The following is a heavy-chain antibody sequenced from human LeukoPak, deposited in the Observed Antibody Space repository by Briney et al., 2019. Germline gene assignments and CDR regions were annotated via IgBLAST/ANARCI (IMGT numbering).Heavy chain of an antibody. CDR2: ISSSSSYI. Sequence: GGSLRLSRAASGFTFSSYSMNWVRQAPGKGLEWVSSISSSSSYIYYADSVKGRFTISRDNAKNSLYLQMNSLRAEDTAVYYCAREKGSGSYGYFDYWGQGTLVTVSS. V-gene: IGHV3-21*01. CDR3: AREKGSGSYGYFDY. J-gene: IGHJ4*02. D-gene: IGHD3-10*01. CDR1: GFTFSSYS.